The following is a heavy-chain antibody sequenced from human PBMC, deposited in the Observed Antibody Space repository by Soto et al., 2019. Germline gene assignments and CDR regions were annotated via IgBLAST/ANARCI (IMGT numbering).Heavy chain of an antibody. CDR2: ISAYNGNT. D-gene: IGHD3-3*01. Sequence: ASVKVSCKASGYTVNSSGISWARQAHGQGLEWMGWISAYNGNTNYAQKLQGRVTMTTDTSTSTAYMELRSLRSDDTAVYYCARDEHRITIFGVVSPGMDVWGQGTTVTVSS. J-gene: IGHJ6*02. CDR1: GYTVNSSG. CDR3: ARDEHRITIFGVVSPGMDV. V-gene: IGHV1-18*04.